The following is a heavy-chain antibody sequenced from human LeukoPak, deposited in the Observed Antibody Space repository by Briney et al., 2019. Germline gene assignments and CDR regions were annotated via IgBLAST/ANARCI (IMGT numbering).Heavy chain of an antibody. Sequence: PGGSLRLSCAASGFTFSSYAMSWVRQAPGKGLEWVSAISGSGGSTYYADSVKGRFTISRDNSKNTPYLQMNSLRAEDTAVYYCAKDSRVVGATHDYWGQGTLVTVSS. CDR2: ISGSGGST. J-gene: IGHJ4*02. CDR1: GFTFSSYA. D-gene: IGHD1-26*01. CDR3: AKDSRVVGATHDY. V-gene: IGHV3-23*01.